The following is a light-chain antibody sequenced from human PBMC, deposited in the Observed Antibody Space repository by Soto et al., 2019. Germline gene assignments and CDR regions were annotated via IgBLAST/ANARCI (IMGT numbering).Light chain of an antibody. J-gene: IGLJ2*01. CDR3: SSYTGSNTLEV. CDR2: EVS. V-gene: IGLV2-14*01. CDR1: SRDVGGSNY. Sequence: QSALIQPASVSGSPGQSITISCTGTSRDVGGSNYVSWYQHHPHRAPKLLIYEVSYRPSGVSSRFSGSKSGNTASLTISGLQAEDDADYDCSSYTGSNTLEVFGVGTKLTVL.